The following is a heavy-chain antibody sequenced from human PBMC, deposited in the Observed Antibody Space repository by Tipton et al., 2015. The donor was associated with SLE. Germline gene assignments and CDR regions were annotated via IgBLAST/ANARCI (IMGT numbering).Heavy chain of an antibody. CDR2: IYYSGST. CDR1: GGSISSHY. Sequence: TLSLTCTVSGGSISSHYWSWIRQPPGKGLEWIGYIYYSGSTNYNPSPKSRVTISVDTSKNQFSLKLSSVTAADTAVYYCARVFDLGGMDVWGQGTTVTVSS. J-gene: IGHJ6*02. V-gene: IGHV4-59*11. CDR3: ARVFDLGGMDV.